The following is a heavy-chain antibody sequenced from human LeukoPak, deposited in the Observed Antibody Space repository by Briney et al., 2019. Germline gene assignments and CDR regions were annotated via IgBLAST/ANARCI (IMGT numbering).Heavy chain of an antibody. CDR2: ISSSSSTI. D-gene: IGHD3-10*01. CDR3: AGVSMVRGVIIDAFDI. CDR1: GFTFSSYS. J-gene: IGHJ3*02. Sequence: GGSLRLSCAASGFTFSSYSMNWVRQAPGKGLEWVSYISSSSSTIYYADSVKGRFTISRDNAKNSLYLQMNSLRAEDTAVYYCAGVSMVRGVIIDAFDIWGQGTMVTVSS. V-gene: IGHV3-48*01.